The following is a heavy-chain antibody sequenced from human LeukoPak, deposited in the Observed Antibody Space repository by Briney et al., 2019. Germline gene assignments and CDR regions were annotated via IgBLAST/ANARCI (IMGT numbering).Heavy chain of an antibody. Sequence: GESLKISCKGSGYRSTNYWIGWVRQMPGKGLEWMGIIYPGDSETRYSPSFQGQVTISADKSISTAYLQWSSLKASDTAMYYCARRRDLYSGSYYPFDYWGQGTLVTVSS. CDR3: ARRRDLYSGSYYPFDY. CDR2: IYPGDSET. J-gene: IGHJ4*02. CDR1: GYRSTNYW. D-gene: IGHD1-26*01. V-gene: IGHV5-51*01.